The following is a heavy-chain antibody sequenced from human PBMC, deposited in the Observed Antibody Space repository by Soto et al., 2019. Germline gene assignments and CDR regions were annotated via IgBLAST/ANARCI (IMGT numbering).Heavy chain of an antibody. CDR1: EFSFSTYW. CDR3: ARVSAAQYYYGMDA. D-gene: IGHD2-15*01. V-gene: IGHV3-74*01. Sequence: VQLVESGGGFVQPGGSLRLSCVASEFSFSTYWMHWVRQAPGKGLMWVARIDTTGSTTTYADSVQGRFTISRDNAKNTMYLQMNSVRDEDTAIYFCARVSAAQYYYGMDAWGQGTKVTVS. CDR2: IDTTGSTT. J-gene: IGHJ6*02.